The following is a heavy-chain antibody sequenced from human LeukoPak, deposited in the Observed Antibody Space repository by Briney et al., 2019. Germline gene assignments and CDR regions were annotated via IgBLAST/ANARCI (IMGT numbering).Heavy chain of an antibody. CDR1: GYTFTSYY. V-gene: IGHV1-69*13. CDR2: IIPIFTTA. CDR3: ARGPQVGAFDL. J-gene: IGHJ3*01. Sequence: SVKVSCKASGYTFTSYYMHWVRQAPGQGLEWMGGIIPIFTTANYAQKFQGRVTITADESTSTAYMELSSLRSEDTAVYYCARGPQVGAFDLWGQGTMVTVSS. D-gene: IGHD1-26*01.